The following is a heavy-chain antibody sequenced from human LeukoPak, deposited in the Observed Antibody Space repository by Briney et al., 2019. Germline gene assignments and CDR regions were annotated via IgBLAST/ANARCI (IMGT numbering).Heavy chain of an antibody. CDR2: ICDNGNT. Sequence: SETLSLTCTFSGGSFSPAHWSWIRQPPGKGLEWMGVICDNGNTDYNPSLNSRVTISVDTSKSQFSLKLSSLAAADTAVYYCATGRDPYKTGHWGQGTLVTVSS. D-gene: IGHD3-10*01. J-gene: IGHJ4*02. V-gene: IGHV4-59*03. CDR1: GGSFSPAH. CDR3: ATGRDPYKTGH.